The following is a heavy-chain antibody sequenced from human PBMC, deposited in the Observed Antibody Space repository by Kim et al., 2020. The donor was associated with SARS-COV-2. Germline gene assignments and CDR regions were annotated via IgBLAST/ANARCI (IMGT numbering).Heavy chain of an antibody. CDR1: GGSISSSSYY. V-gene: IGHV4-39*02. CDR3: AREGYCTNGVCYRGLYYYYYYGMDV. Sequence: SETLSLTCTVSGGSISSSSYYWGWIRQPPGKGLEWIGSIYYSGSTYYNPSLKSRVTISVDTSKNQFSLKLSSVTAADTAVYYCAREGYCTNGVCYRGLYYYYYYGMDVWAKGPRSPSP. D-gene: IGHD2-8*01. CDR2: IYYSGST. J-gene: IGHJ6*02.